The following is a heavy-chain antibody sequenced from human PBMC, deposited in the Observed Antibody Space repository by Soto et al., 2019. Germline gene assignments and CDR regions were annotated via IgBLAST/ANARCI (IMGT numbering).Heavy chain of an antibody. J-gene: IGHJ4*02. V-gene: IGHV3-74*01. CDR3: ARDTDGLHY. Sequence: EVRLVESGGGLVQPGGSLRLSCAASGLIFSNYKMHWVRQAPGKGLVWVSRINTDGSIIDYADSGKGRFTVSQDNAKNTLYLQMNSLRADDTAVYYCARDTDGLHYWGQGTLVTVSS. CDR2: INTDGSII. CDR1: GLIFSNYK.